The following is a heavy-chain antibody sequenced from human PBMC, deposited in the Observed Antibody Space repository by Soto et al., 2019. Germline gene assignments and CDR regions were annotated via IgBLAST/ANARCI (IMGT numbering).Heavy chain of an antibody. J-gene: IGHJ4*02. CDR1: GGSISSYY. CDR3: ARDGLASRGTDY. Sequence: PSETLSLTCTVSGGSISSYYWSWIRQPPGKGLEWIGYIYYSGSTNYNPSLKSRVTISVDTSKNQFSLKLRSVTAADTAVYYCARDGLASRGTDYWGQGTLVTVSS. D-gene: IGHD6-13*01. V-gene: IGHV4-59*01. CDR2: IYYSGST.